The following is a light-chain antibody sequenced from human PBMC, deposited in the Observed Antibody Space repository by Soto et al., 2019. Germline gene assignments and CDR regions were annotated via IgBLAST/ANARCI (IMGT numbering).Light chain of an antibody. CDR3: QQYTSYPWT. CDR2: GAA. V-gene: IGKV1-5*03. CDR1: QNIDRW. Sequence: DIQMTQSPSTLSASVGDRVTITCRASQNIDRWLAWYQQKQGKAPNLLIYGAANLESGVPSRFSGSGSGTEFTLTISSLRPDDFATYYCQQYTSYPWTFGQGTKVEIK. J-gene: IGKJ1*01.